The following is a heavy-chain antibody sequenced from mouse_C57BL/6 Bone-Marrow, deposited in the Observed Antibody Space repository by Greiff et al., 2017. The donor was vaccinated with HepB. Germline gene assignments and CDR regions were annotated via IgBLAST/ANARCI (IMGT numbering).Heavy chain of an antibody. CDR1: GYAFTNYL. CDR2: INPGSGGT. D-gene: IGHD4-1*02. V-gene: IGHV1-54*01. Sequence: QVQLQQSGAELVRPGTSVKVSCKASGYAFTNYLIEWVKQRPGQGLEWIGVINPGSGGTNYNEKFKGKATLTADKSSSTAYMQLSSLTSEDSAVYFCARSLVSNWEWGYFDVWGTGTTVTVSS. CDR3: ARSLVSNWEWGYFDV. J-gene: IGHJ1*03.